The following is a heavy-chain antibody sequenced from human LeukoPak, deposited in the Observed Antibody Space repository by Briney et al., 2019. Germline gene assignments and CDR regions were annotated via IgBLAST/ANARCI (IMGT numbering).Heavy chain of an antibody. CDR3: ARRMATVTDAFDI. Sequence: SETLSLTCNVSGDSLTSHFWSWIRQTPGKGLEWIGYVFHSGTTNYSPSLKSRVTISLDTSKKQFYLRLASVTAADTAVYYCARRMATVTDAFDIWGRGTIVSLSS. CDR1: GDSLTSHF. CDR2: VFHSGTT. J-gene: IGHJ3*02. D-gene: IGHD5-24*01. V-gene: IGHV4-59*08.